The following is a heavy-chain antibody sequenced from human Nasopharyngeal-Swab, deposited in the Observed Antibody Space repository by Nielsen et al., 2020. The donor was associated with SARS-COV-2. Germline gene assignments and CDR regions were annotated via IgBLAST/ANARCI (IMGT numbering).Heavy chain of an antibody. CDR2: ISGTSTYI. CDR1: GFTFSTYS. V-gene: IGHV3-21*01. Sequence: GESLKISCTASGFTFSTYSMNWVRQAPGKGLEWVSSISGTSTYIYYADSVKGRFTISRDNSKNTLYLQMNSLRAEDTAVYYCARSLGGSYYSGLDYWGQGTLVTVSS. J-gene: IGHJ4*02. D-gene: IGHD1-26*01. CDR3: ARSLGGSYYSGLDY.